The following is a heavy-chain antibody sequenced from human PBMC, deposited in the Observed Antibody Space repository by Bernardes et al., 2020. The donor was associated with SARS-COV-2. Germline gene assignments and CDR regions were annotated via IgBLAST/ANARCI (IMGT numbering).Heavy chain of an antibody. CDR1: GYTFTNYG. CDR3: ARVEGFCSGGTCFSLFYFDH. D-gene: IGHD2-15*01. V-gene: IGHV1-18*04. Sequence: ASEKVSCKASGYTFTNYGIGWVRQAPGHGLEWLGWISGYNGNTNYARHLQDRVSMTIDISTNTAFMELRRLRSDDTAVYYCARVEGFCSGGTCFSLFYFDHWGQGTLVSVSS. J-gene: IGHJ4*02. CDR2: ISGYNGNT.